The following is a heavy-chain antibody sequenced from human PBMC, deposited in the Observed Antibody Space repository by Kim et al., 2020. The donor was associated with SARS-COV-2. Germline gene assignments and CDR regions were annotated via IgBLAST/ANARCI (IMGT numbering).Heavy chain of an antibody. V-gene: IGHV3-74*01. J-gene: IGHJ4*02. CDR3: VRSGGSVKGFDY. Sequence: YADSVKGRFTISRDNAKNTLYLQMNSLRADDTAVYYCVRSGGSVKGFDYWGRGTLVTVSS. D-gene: IGHD3-10*01.